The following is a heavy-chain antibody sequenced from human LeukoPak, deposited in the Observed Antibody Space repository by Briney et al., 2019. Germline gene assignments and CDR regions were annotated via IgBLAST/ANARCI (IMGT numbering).Heavy chain of an antibody. Sequence: GASVKVSCKASGYTFTSYGISWVRQAPGQGLEWMGWINPNSGGTNYAQKFQGRVTMTRDTSMSTTYMELKRLRSDDTAVYYCARDLGISGWYAPPLGYFDYWGQGTLLTVSS. CDR1: GYTFTSYG. V-gene: IGHV1-2*02. D-gene: IGHD6-19*01. CDR2: INPNSGGT. CDR3: ARDLGISGWYAPPLGYFDY. J-gene: IGHJ4*02.